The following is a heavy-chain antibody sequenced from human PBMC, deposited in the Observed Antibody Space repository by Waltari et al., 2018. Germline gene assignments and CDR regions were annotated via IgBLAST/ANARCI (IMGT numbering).Heavy chain of an antibody. V-gene: IGHV4-59*01. CDR1: GGSLSSYY. Sequence: QVQLQESGPGLVKPSETLSLTCTVSGGSLSSYYWSCIRQPPGQGLEWIGYIYYSGSTNYNPSLKSRVTISVDTSKNQFSLKLSSVTAADTAVYYCAREANCSGGSCFRPGYYFDYWGQGTLVTVSS. D-gene: IGHD2-15*01. CDR2: IYYSGST. CDR3: AREANCSGGSCFRPGYYFDY. J-gene: IGHJ4*02.